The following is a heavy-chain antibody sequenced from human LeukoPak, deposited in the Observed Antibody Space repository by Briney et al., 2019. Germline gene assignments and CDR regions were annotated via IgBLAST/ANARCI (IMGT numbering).Heavy chain of an antibody. CDR3: AADSRQRQPHDAFDI. CDR2: IVVGSGNT. Sequence: GTSVKVSCKASGFSFTNSAVQWVRQARGQRLEGIGWIVVGSGNTNYAQKFQERVTITRDRSTSTAYLELSSLRSEDTAVYYCAADSRQRQPHDAFDIWGQGTMVTVSS. CDR1: GFSFTNSA. V-gene: IGHV1-58*01. J-gene: IGHJ3*02.